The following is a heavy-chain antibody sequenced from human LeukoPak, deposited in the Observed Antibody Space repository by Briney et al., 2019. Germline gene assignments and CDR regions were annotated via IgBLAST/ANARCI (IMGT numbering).Heavy chain of an antibody. V-gene: IGHV4-59*12. CDR3: ATMYSSMVDY. Sequence: SETLSLTCTVSGGSISSYYWSWIRQPPGKGLEWIGYIYYSGSTNYNPSLKSRVTISVDTSKNQFSLRLTSVTAADTAVYYCATMYSSMVDYWGQGTLVTVSS. J-gene: IGHJ4*02. CDR1: GGSISSYY. CDR2: IYYSGST. D-gene: IGHD6-13*01.